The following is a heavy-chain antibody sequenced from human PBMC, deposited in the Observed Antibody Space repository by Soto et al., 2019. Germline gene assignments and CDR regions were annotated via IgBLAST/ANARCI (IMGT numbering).Heavy chain of an antibody. CDR3: ARHLTYCSAGSCYSDFPYYGMDV. CDR2: IFYSWST. Sequence: PPETLLLRSTVTGGSISSSDHNCGWIRKPPGTGLVLIWCIFYSWSTYYNPSLKSRVTISVDTSKNQFSLKLSSVTAADTAVYYCARHLTYCSAGSCYSDFPYYGMDVWGQGTTVS. D-gene: IGHD2-15*01. J-gene: IGHJ6*02. V-gene: IGHV4-39*01. CDR1: GGSISSSDHN.